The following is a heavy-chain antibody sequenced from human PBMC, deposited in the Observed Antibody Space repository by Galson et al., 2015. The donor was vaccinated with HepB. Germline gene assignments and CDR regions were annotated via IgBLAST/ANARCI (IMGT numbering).Heavy chain of an antibody. J-gene: IGHJ4*02. Sequence: QSGAEVKKPGESLRISCTLSGYSFTSYWISWVRQVPGKGLEWMGRIDPSDSYTHYSPSFQGHVTISADKSISTAYLQWSSLKASDTAMYYCSRHDYSDGSGYPYWGQGSLVTVSS. CDR3: SRHDYSDGSGYPY. V-gene: IGHV5-10-1*01. D-gene: IGHD3-22*01. CDR2: IDPSDSYT. CDR1: GYSFTSYW.